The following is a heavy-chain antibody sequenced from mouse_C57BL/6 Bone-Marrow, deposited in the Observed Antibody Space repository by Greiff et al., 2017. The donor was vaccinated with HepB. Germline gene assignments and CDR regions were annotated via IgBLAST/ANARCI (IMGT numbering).Heavy chain of an antibody. CDR3: ARVRLLRMYYFDY. D-gene: IGHD1-1*01. V-gene: IGHV1-55*01. CDR2: IYPGSGST. CDR1: GYTFTSYW. J-gene: IGHJ2*01. Sequence: VQLQESGAELVKPGASVKMSCKASGYTFTSYWITWVKQRPGQGLEWIGDIYPGSGSTNYNEKFKSKATLTVDTSSSTAYMQLSSLTSEDSAVYYCARVRLLRMYYFDYWGQGTTLTVSS.